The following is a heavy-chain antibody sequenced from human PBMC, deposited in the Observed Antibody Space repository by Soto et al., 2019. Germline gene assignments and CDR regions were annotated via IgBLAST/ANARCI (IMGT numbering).Heavy chain of an antibody. CDR3: ARVKAGDYGSGSGMDV. V-gene: IGHV3-11*06. D-gene: IGHD3-10*01. CDR1: GFTFSDYY. CDR2: ISSSSYT. J-gene: IGHJ6*02. Sequence: PVGSLRLSCAASGFTFSDYYMSWIRQAPGKGLEWVSYISSSSYTNYADSVKGRFTISRDNAKNSLYLQMNSLRAEDTAVYYCARVKAGDYGSGSGMDVWGQGTTVTVSS.